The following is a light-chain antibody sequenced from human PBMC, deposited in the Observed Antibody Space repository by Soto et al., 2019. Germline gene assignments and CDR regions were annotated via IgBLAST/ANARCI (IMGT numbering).Light chain of an antibody. CDR2: AAS. CDR3: QQLNTYPST. Sequence: MQLTQSPCSLSLSAGERATITCRASQGIDNYLAWYQQKPGEAPRLLIFAASTLQSGVPSRFSGSGSGTDFTLTISSLQAEDFATYYCQQLNTYPSTFGRGTKVDIK. CDR1: QGIDNY. J-gene: IGKJ1*01. V-gene: IGKV1-9*01.